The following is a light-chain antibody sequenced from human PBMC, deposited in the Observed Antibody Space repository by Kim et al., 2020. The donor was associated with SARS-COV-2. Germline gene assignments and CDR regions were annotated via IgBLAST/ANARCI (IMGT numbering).Light chain of an antibody. CDR1: QCVSGN. J-gene: IGKJ1*01. CDR2: GAS. Sequence: VSPRERATLSYTASQCVSGNLAWYQQKPGQAPRLLIYGASTRATDIPARFSGSGSGTEFTLTISSLQSEDFAVYYCQQYNNWPLTFGQGTKVEIK. CDR3: QQYNNWPLT. V-gene: IGKV3-15*01.